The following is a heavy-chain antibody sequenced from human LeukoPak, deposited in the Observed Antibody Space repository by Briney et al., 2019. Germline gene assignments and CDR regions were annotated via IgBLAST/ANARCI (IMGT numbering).Heavy chain of an antibody. D-gene: IGHD3-16*01. J-gene: IGHJ4*02. CDR3: ARDGGRTASGFRPHWFDC. Sequence: TGGSLRLSCAASGFTFSDYEMNWVRQAPGKGLEWVSYISSSDATIHYADSVKGRFTISRDNAKNSLYLQMDSLRAEDTAVYYCARDGGRTASGFRPHWFDCWGQGTLVTVSS. V-gene: IGHV3-48*03. CDR2: ISSSDATI. CDR1: GFTFSDYE.